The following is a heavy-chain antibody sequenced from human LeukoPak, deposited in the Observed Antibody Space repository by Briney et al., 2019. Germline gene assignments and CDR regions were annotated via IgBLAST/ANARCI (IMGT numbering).Heavy chain of an antibody. CDR3: ATTARTYIGSSLDY. CDR2: ISSDASIT. J-gene: IGHJ4*02. CDR1: GLTFSTYW. V-gene: IGHV3-74*01. D-gene: IGHD2-15*01. Sequence: GGSLRLSCAASGLTFSTYWMHWVRQDPGKGLVWVSRISSDASITSYADPVKGRFTISRDNAKNTLYLQMNSLRAEDTALYYCATTARTYIGSSLDYWGQGTLVTVSS.